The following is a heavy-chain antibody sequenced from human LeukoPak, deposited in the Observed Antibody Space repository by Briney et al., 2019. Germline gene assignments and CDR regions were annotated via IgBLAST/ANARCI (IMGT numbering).Heavy chain of an antibody. CDR2: IYPGDSDT. V-gene: IGHV5-51*07. CDR3: ARGESITIFGVVSGGYFDY. Sequence: GESLKISCKGSGYSFTSYWIGWVHQMPGKGLEWMGIIYPGDSDTRYSPSFQGQVTISADKSISTAYLQWSSLKASDTAMYYCARGESITIFGVVSGGYFDYWGQGTLVTVSS. D-gene: IGHD3-3*01. J-gene: IGHJ4*02. CDR1: GYSFTSYW.